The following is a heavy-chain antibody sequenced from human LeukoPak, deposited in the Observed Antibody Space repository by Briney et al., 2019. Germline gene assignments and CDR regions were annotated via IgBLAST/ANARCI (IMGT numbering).Heavy chain of an antibody. V-gene: IGHV4-39*01. Sequence: SETLSLTCTVSGGSISSSSYYWGWIRQPPGKGLEWIGSIYYGGSTYYNPSLKSRVTISVDTSKNQFSLKLSSVTAADTAVYCCARQFGSRGPDDAFDIWGQGTMVTVSS. CDR1: GGSISSSSYY. D-gene: IGHD3-16*01. J-gene: IGHJ3*02. CDR3: ARQFGSRGPDDAFDI. CDR2: IYYGGST.